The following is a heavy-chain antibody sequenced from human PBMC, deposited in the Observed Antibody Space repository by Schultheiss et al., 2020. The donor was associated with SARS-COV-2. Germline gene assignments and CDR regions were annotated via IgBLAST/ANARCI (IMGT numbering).Heavy chain of an antibody. CDR1: SASVSSRNYY. CDR3: AHSPYYYGSGSQYRGWYFDL. D-gene: IGHD3-10*01. Sequence: QTLSLTCSVSSASVSSRNYYWSWIRQPPGKALEWLGIIYGSAEKRFSPSLKSRLTITKDTSKNQVVLTMTNMDPVDTATYYCAHSPYYYGSGSQYRGWYFDLWGRGTLVTVSS. J-gene: IGHJ2*01. V-gene: IGHV2-5*08. CDR2: IYGSAEK.